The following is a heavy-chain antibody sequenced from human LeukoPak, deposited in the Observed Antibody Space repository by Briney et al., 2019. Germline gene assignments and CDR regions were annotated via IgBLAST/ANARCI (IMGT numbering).Heavy chain of an antibody. CDR3: ARSRFIRYFDWLLSPGTFDI. CDR2: IGTAGDT. J-gene: IGHJ3*02. V-gene: IGHV3-13*01. Sequence: GGSLRLSCAASGFTFSSYDMHWVRQPTGKGLEWVSAIGTAGDTYYPGSVKGRFTISRENAKNSLYLQMNSLRAGDTAVYYCARSRFIRYFDWLLSPGTFDIWGQGTMVTVSS. D-gene: IGHD3-9*01. CDR1: GFTFSSYD.